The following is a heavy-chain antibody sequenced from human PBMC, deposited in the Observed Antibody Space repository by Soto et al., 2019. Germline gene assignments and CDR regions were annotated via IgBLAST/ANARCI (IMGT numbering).Heavy chain of an antibody. J-gene: IGHJ6*03. D-gene: IGHD2-15*01. Sequence: SETLSLTCTVSGGSISSYYWSWIRQPPGKGLEWIGYIYYSGSTNYNPSLKSRVTISVDTSKNQFSLKLSPVTAADTAVYYCARRGATGYYYYYMDVWGKGTTVTVSS. CDR1: GGSISSYY. CDR2: IYYSGST. V-gene: IGHV4-59*08. CDR3: ARRGATGYYYYYMDV.